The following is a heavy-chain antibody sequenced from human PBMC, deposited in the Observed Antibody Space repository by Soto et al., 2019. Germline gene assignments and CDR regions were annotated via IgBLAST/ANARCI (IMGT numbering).Heavy chain of an antibody. CDR1: GFTFSSYW. Sequence: EEQLVESGGGLVQPGGSLRLSCAASGFTFSSYWMHWVRQAPGTGLVWVSRINPGGTITDYADSVKGRFTISRDNAKNTVYMQVNRLRGDDTAEYFCARVPIGKYGVWNYWGQGTLVTVSS. CDR3: ARVPIGKYGVWNY. CDR2: INPGGTIT. V-gene: IGHV3-74*01. J-gene: IGHJ4*02. D-gene: IGHD2-8*01.